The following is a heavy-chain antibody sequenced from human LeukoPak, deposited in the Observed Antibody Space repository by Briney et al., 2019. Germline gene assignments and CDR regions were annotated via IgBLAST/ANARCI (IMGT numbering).Heavy chain of an antibody. Sequence: GGSLRLSCAASGFTFSSYAMPWVRQAPGKGLEWVAVISYDGSNKYYADSVKGRFTISRDNSKNTLYLQMNSLRAEDTAVYYCASLGEVTTGRGDNWFDPWGQGTLVTVSS. CDR2: ISYDGSNK. V-gene: IGHV3-30-3*01. D-gene: IGHD4-17*01. CDR1: GFTFSSYA. J-gene: IGHJ5*02. CDR3: ASLGEVTTGRGDNWFDP.